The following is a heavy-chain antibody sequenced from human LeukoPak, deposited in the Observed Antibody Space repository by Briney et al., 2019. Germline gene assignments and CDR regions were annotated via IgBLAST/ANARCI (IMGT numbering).Heavy chain of an antibody. CDR3: ARVSPFCGGDCYSEENGMDV. CDR2: IYSGGST. CDR1: GFTVSSNY. V-gene: IGHV3-66*01. D-gene: IGHD2-21*02. Sequence: TGGSLRLSCAASGFTVSSNYMSWVRQAPGKGLEWVSVIYSGGSTYYADSVKGRSTISRDNSKNTLYLQMNSLRAEDTAVYYCARVSPFCGGDCYSEENGMDVWGQGTTVTVSS. J-gene: IGHJ6*02.